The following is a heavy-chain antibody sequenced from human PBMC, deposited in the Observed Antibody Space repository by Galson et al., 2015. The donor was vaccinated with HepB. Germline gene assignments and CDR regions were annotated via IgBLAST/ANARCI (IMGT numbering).Heavy chain of an antibody. CDR1: GFTFDDYA. Sequence: SLRLSCAASGFTFDDYAMHWVRQAPGKGLEWVSGISWNSGSIGYADSVKGRFTISRDNAKNSLYLQMNGLRAEDTALYYCAKALLAATSNDAFDIWGQGTMVTVSS. V-gene: IGHV3-9*01. J-gene: IGHJ3*02. D-gene: IGHD6-25*01. CDR3: AKALLAATSNDAFDI. CDR2: ISWNSGSI.